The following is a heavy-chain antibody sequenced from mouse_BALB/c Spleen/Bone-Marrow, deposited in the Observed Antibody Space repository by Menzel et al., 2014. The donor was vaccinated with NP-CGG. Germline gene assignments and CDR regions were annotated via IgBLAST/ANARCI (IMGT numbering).Heavy chain of an antibody. J-gene: IGHJ2*01. V-gene: IGHV4-1*02. CDR3: ARLSYLGLTDY. CDR1: GSDFSRYW. Sequence: DVKLVESGGGLVQPGGSLKLSCTASGSDFSRYWMSGVRQAPGKGLQWIGEINPEGSTINYTPSLKDKFIISRDNAKNSLNLQMRKVRSEATAHYYCARLSYLGLTDYWGQGATLTVSS. CDR2: INPEGSTI. D-gene: IGHD3-1*01.